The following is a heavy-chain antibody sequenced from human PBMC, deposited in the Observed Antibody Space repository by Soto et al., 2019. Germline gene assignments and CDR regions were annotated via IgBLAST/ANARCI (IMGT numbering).Heavy chain of an antibody. D-gene: IGHD2-2*01. J-gene: IGHJ3*01. CDR3: ARGGYCSSTSCYEGAEDAFDV. CDR1: GYSFTSYW. V-gene: IGHV5-51*01. CDR2: IYPGDSDT. Sequence: GESLKISCKGSGYSFTSYWIGWVRQMPGKGLEWMGIIYPGDSDTTYSPSFQGQVTISGDKSISTAYLQWSSLKASDTAMYYCARGGYCSSTSCYEGAEDAFDVWGQRKMVTVSS.